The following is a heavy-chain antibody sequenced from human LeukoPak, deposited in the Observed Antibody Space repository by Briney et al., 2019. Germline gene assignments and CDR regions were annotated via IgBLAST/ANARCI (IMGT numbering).Heavy chain of an antibody. D-gene: IGHD2-2*01. CDR2: IYHSGST. V-gene: IGHV4-30-2*01. J-gene: IGHJ4*02. CDR1: GDSIRSGVYS. CDR3: AKDLPAAYFDY. Sequence: SQTLSLTCAISGDSIRSGVYSWSWIRQPPGKGLEWIGYIYHSGSTYYNPSLKSRVTISVDRSKNQFSVKLNSVTAADTAVYYCAKDLPAAYFDYWGQGTLVTVSS.